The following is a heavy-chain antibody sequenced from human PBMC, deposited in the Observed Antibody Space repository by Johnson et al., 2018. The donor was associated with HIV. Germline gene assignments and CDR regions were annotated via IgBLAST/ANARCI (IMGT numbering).Heavy chain of an antibody. Sequence: VQLVESGGGVVQPGVSLRLSCAASGFTINIYWMHWVRQDPGKGLVWVSRINGDGRSITYADSVKGRFTVSRDNARNTLYLQMNSLRVDDTAVYYCARPIARGASNIWGQGTMVTVSS. CDR1: GFTINIYW. D-gene: IGHD1-26*01. J-gene: IGHJ3*02. V-gene: IGHV3-74*03. CDR2: INGDGRSI. CDR3: ARPIARGASNI.